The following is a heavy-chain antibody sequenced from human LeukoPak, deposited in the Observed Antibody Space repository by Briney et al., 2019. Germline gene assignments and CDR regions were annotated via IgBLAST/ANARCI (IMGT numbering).Heavy chain of an antibody. Sequence: GGSLRLSCAASGFTFSSYAMSWVRQAPGKGLEWVSAISGSGGSTSYADSVKGRITISRDNSKNTVYLQMNGLRAEDTAVYFCVKTFQYSSNWYDYWGQGTLVTVSS. V-gene: IGHV3-23*01. J-gene: IGHJ5*01. D-gene: IGHD6-6*01. CDR1: GFTFSSYA. CDR2: ISGSGGST. CDR3: VKTFQYSSNWYDY.